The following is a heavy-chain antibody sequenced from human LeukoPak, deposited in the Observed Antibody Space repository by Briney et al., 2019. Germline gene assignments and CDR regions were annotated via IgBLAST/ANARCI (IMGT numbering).Heavy chain of an antibody. CDR3: AKTKLDWLLFDF. CDR2: IFHNGNA. J-gene: IGHJ4*01. CDR1: GGSISTSNYY. D-gene: IGHD3-9*01. V-gene: IGHV4-39*07. Sequence: NPSETLSLTCSDSGGSISTSNYYWVWIRQSPEKGLEWIGSIFHNGNAFSSPSLQSRVTMSLDTSKSQFYLRLTSVTAADTALYYCAKTKLDWLLFDFWGHGILVSVSS.